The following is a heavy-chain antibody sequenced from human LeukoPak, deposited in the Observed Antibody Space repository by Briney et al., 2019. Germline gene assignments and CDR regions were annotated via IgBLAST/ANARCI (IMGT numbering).Heavy chain of an antibody. D-gene: IGHD4-23*01. CDR3: ARGYGGNLGLDY. J-gene: IGHJ4*02. CDR1: GYTFTGYY. CDR2: INPNSGGT. Sequence: ASVKVSCKASGYTFTGYYIHWVRQAPGQGLEWLGWINPNSGGTNYAQKFQGRVTMTRDTSISTAYMELSRLRSDDTAVYYCARGYGGNLGLDYWGQGTLVTVSS. V-gene: IGHV1-2*02.